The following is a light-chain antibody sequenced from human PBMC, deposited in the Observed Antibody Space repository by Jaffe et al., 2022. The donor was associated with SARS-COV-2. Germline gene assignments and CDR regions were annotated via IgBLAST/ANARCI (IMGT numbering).Light chain of an antibody. CDR1: QSVSQ. V-gene: IGKV3-20*01. J-gene: IGKJ1*01. CDR2: GAS. Sequence: EIVLTQSPGTLSLSPGGRATLSCRASQSVSQLAWYQHKLGQAPRLLIYGASSRATGIPDRFSGSGSGTDFTLTISRLEPEDFAVYYCQQYGSSPRTFGQGTKVEIK. CDR3: QQYGSSPRT.